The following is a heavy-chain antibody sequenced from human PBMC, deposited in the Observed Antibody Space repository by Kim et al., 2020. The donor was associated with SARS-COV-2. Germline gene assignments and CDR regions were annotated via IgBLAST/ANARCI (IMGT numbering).Heavy chain of an antibody. CDR3: ARLNPYYYYYGMDV. J-gene: IGHJ6*02. V-gene: IGHV3-21*01. CDR2: ISSSSSSYI. Sequence: GGSLRLSCAASGFTFSSYSMNWVRQAPGKGLEWVSSISSSSSSYIYYADSVKGRFTISRDNAKNSLYLQMNSLRAEDTAVYYCARLNPYYYYYGMDVWGQGTTVTVSS. CDR1: GFTFSSYS.